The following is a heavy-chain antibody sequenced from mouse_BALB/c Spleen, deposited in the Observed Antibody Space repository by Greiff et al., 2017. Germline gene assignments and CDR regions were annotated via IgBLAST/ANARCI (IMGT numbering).Heavy chain of an antibody. V-gene: IGHV2-9-2*01. CDR2: IWTGGGT. CDR3: VREGLPYYFDY. Sequence: QVQLKESGPGLVAPSQSLSITCTVSGFSLTSYDISWIRQPPGKGLEWLGVIWTGGGTNYNSAFMSRLSISKDNSKSQVFLKMNSLQTDDTAIYYCVREGLPYYFDYWGQGTTLTVPS. J-gene: IGHJ2*01. D-gene: IGHD2-2*01. CDR1: GFSLTSYD.